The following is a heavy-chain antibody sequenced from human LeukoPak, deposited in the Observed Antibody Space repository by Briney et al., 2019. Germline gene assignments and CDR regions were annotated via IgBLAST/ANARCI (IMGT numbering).Heavy chain of an antibody. Sequence: GTSVKVSCKASGYTFTGYYMHWVRQAPGQGLEWMGWINPNSGGTNYAQKFQGRVTMTRDTSISTAYMELSRLRSDDTAVYYCARDISSESGCYYEMGYWGQGTLVTVSS. V-gene: IGHV1-2*02. CDR1: GYTFTGYY. CDR2: INPNSGGT. J-gene: IGHJ4*02. CDR3: ARDISSESGCYYEMGY. D-gene: IGHD3-10*01.